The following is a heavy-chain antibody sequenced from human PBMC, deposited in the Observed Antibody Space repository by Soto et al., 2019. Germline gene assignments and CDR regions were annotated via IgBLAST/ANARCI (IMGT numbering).Heavy chain of an antibody. CDR3: VSGPGTTADY. D-gene: IGHD1-1*01. Sequence: QLQLQESGPGLVKPSETLSLTCTVSGGSISSTRYYWGWIRQPPGKGLEWIGTTYYTGSTYYNPSLKSRVTISVDMSKHQFYLKVRSVTAADTAVYYCVSGPGTTADYWGQGTLVTVSS. V-gene: IGHV4-39*01. CDR1: GGSISSTRYY. CDR2: TYYTGST. J-gene: IGHJ4*02.